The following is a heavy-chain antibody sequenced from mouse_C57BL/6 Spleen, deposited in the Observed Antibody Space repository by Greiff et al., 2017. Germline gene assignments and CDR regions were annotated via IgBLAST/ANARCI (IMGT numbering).Heavy chain of an antibody. Sequence: VQLQQSGPELVKPGASVKISCKASGYAFSSSWMNWVKQRPGKGLEWIGQNNPGDGDTKYNWKFKGKSTLTADKSTSTAYMQLSSLTSEDSAVYFCAGSGYLYYFDDWGQCTTLSVSS. D-gene: IGHD3-1*01. J-gene: IGHJ2*01. V-gene: IGHV1-82*01. CDR1: GYAFSSSW. CDR2: NNPGDGDT. CDR3: AGSGYLYYFDD.